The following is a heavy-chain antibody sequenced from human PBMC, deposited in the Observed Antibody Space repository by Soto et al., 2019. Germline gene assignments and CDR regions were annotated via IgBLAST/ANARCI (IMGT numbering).Heavy chain of an antibody. CDR3: ARERGDSHWIDP. CDR1: GGSVSSESYY. Sequence: PSETLSLTCSVSGGSVSSESYYWSWIRQTPGKGLEWIGNVENSGSTKYNPSLKSRVTISVDTSKNQFSLKLSSVTGADTAVYYCARERGDSHWIDPWGQGXLVTVSS. V-gene: IGHV4-61*01. J-gene: IGHJ5*02. D-gene: IGHD2-21*01. CDR2: VENSGST.